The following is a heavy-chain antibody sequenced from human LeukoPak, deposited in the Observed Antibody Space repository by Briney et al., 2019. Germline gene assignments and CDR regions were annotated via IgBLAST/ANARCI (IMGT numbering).Heavy chain of an antibody. CDR3: ARGRLGYGDYAFDT. J-gene: IGHJ3*02. D-gene: IGHD4-17*01. CDR1: GGSFSGYY. V-gene: IGHV4-34*01. Sequence: PSETLSLTCAVYGGSFSGYYWSWIRQPPGKVLEWLGQINHSGSTNYNPSLKSRVTISVDTSKSQFSLKLSSVTAADTAVYYCARGRLGYGDYAFDTWGQGTMVTVSS. CDR2: INHSGST.